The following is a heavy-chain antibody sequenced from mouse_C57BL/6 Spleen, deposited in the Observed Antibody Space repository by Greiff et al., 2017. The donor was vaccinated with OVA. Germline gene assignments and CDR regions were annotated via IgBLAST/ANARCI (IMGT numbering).Heavy chain of an antibody. CDR1: GYTFTDYY. CDR2: INPNNGGT. J-gene: IGHJ1*03. V-gene: IGHV1-26*01. CDR3: ARHYYDSRYKYFDV. D-gene: IGHD1-1*01. Sequence: EVQLQQSGPELVKPGASVKISCKASGYTFTDYYMNWVKQSHGKSLEWIGDINPNNGGTSYNQKFKGKATLTVDKSSSTAYMELRSLTSEDSAGYYCARHYYDSRYKYFDVWGTGTTVTVSS.